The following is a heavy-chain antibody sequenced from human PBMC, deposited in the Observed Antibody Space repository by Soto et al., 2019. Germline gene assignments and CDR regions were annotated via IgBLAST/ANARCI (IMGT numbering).Heavy chain of an antibody. D-gene: IGHD3-9*01. CDR3: ARGDDILTGDSYYFDY. Sequence: QVQLQESGPGLVKPSETLSLTCTVSGGSISSYYWSWIRQPTGKGLEWIGYIYYSGSTNYNPSLKSRVTISVDTSKNQFSLKLSSVTAADTAVYYCARGDDILTGDSYYFDYWGQGTLVTVSS. CDR1: GGSISSYY. J-gene: IGHJ4*02. CDR2: IYYSGST. V-gene: IGHV4-59*01.